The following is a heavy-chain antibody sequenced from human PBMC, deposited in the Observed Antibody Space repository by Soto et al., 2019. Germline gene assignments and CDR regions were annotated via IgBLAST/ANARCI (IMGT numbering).Heavy chain of an antibody. D-gene: IGHD6-6*01. Sequence: QLQLQESGSGLVKPSQTLSLTCAVSGGSISSGGYSWRWIRQPPGKGLEGIGQIYHSGSTYYNPSLKSRVNISVDRSKNQFSLKLSSVTAADTAVYYCARGGIAARRFDHWGQGTLVTVSS. CDR3: ARGGIAARRFDH. CDR1: GGSISSGGYS. J-gene: IGHJ5*02. CDR2: IYHSGST. V-gene: IGHV4-30-2*01.